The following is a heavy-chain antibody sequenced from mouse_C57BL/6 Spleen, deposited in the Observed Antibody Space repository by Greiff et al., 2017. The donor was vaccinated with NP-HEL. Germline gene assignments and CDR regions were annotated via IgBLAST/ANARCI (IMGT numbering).Heavy chain of an antibody. D-gene: IGHD1-1*01. Sequence: EVKLQESGPELVKPGASVKMSCKASGYTFTDYNMHWVKQSHGKSLEWIGYINPNNGGTSYNQKFKGKATLTVNKSSSTAYMELRSLTSEDSAVYYCAREGYYYGSSPLFDYWGQGTTLTVSS. V-gene: IGHV1-22*01. CDR1: GYTFTDYN. CDR2: INPNNGGT. CDR3: AREGYYYGSSPLFDY. J-gene: IGHJ2*01.